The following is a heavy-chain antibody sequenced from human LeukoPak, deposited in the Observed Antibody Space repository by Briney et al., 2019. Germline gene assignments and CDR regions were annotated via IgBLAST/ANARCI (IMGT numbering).Heavy chain of an antibody. V-gene: IGHV4-59*01. CDR1: GGSISSDY. J-gene: IGHJ4*02. D-gene: IGHD2-15*01. CDR2: IYYRGST. Sequence: SETLSLTCTVSGGSISSDYWSWIRQPPGKGLEWIGYIYYRGSTNYNPSLKSRVTISVDTSKNQFSLKLSSVTAADTAVYYCAGLSGYCSGHYYSDYWGQGTLVTVSS. CDR3: AGLSGYCSGHYYSDY.